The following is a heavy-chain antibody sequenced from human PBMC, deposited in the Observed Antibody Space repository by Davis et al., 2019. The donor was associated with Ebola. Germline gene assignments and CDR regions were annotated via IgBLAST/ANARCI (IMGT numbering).Heavy chain of an antibody. CDR2: ISGSGGST. D-gene: IGHD4-23*01. Sequence: GEALKISCAASGFTFSSYAMSWLRQAPGQGLEWVSAISGSGGSTYYADSVKGRFTISRDNAKTTLYLQMNSLRAEDTAVYYCARGGAVAPDGGPGTLVTVSS. J-gene: IGHJ4*02. CDR1: GFTFSSYA. V-gene: IGHV3-23*01. CDR3: ARGGAVAPD.